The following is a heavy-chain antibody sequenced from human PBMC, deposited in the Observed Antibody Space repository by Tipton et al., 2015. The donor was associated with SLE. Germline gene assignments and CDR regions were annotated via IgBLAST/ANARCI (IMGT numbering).Heavy chain of an antibody. CDR3: ARDHRVNFDWILLDY. Sequence: TLSLTCTVSGGSVSSNRYYWGWIRQPPGKGLEYIGSVYYSGSTNYNPSLKSRVTISVDTSKNQFSLKLTSVTAADTAVYYCARDHRVNFDWILLDYWGQGALVTVSS. V-gene: IGHV4-39*07. J-gene: IGHJ4*02. CDR2: VYYSGST. D-gene: IGHD3-9*01. CDR1: GGSVSSNRYY.